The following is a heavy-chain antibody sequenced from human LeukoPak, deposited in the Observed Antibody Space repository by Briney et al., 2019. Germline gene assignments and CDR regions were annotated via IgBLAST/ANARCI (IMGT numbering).Heavy chain of an antibody. J-gene: IGHJ4*02. D-gene: IGHD2-2*01. V-gene: IGHV3-7*04. CDR3: ARAIVVVPAGDY. CDR1: GFTFSSYW. CDR2: IKQDGSDK. Sequence: GRSLRLSCAASGFTFSSYWMSWVRQAPGKGLEWVANIKQDGSDKYYVDSVKGRFTISRDNAKNSLYLQMNSLRADDTAVYYCARAIVVVPAGDYWGQGTLVTVSS.